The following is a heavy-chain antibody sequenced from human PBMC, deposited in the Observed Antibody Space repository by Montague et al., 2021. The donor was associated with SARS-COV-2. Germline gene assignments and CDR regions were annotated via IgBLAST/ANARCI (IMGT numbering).Heavy chain of an antibody. CDR3: AWGTGYDYYFDC. V-gene: IGHV4-59*01. D-gene: IGHD5-12*01. CDR2: IYYNTGNT. J-gene: IGHJ4*02. Sequence: SETLSLTCSVSGGSISDYYWNWIRQPPGKGLEWIGYIYYNTGNTNYNPSLQSRVTISLDTSKNQFSLNLRSVTAADTALYFCAWGTGYDYYFDCWGLGTMVTVSS. CDR1: GGSISDYY.